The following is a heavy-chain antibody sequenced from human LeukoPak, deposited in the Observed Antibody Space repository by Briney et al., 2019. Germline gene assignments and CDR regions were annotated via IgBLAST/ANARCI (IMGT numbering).Heavy chain of an antibody. Sequence: PSETLSLTCAVYGGSFSGYYWSWIRQPPGKGLEWIGEINHSGSTNYNPSLKSRVTISVDTSKNQFSLKLSSVTAADTAVYHCARGYYYDSSGLDYWGQGTLVTVSS. J-gene: IGHJ4*02. V-gene: IGHV4-34*01. CDR2: INHSGST. CDR1: GGSFSGYY. D-gene: IGHD3-22*01. CDR3: ARGYYYDSSGLDY.